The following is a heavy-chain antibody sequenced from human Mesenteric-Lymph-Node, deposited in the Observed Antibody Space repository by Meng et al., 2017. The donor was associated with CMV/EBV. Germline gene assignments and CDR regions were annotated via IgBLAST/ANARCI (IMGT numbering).Heavy chain of an antibody. CDR1: GFTFSSYA. J-gene: IGHJ5*02. V-gene: IGHV3-30*04. CDR2: ISYDGSNK. D-gene: IGHD2-2*01. CDR3: ARASVVPAAMGWFDP. Sequence: GGSLRLSCAASGFTFSSYAMHWVRQAPGKGLEWAAVISYDGSNKYYADSVKGRFTISRDNSKNTLYLQMNSLRAEDTAVYYCARASVVPAAMGWFDPWGQGTLVTVSS.